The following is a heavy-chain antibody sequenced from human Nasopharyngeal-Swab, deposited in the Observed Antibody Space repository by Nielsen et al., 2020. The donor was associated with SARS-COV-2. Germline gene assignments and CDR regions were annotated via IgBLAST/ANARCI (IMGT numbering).Heavy chain of an antibody. CDR3: ARDQGGVWDIVVVPGSYYYYGMDV. CDR1: GGSISSGGYY. J-gene: IGHJ6*02. D-gene: IGHD2-2*01. CDR2: INHSGST. V-gene: IGHV4-39*07. Sequence: SETLSLTCTVSGGSISSGGYYWSWIRQPPGKGLEWIGEINHSGSTNYNPSLKSRVTISVDTSKNQFSLKLSSVTAADTAVYYCARDQGGVWDIVVVPGSYYYYGMDVWGQGTTVTVSS.